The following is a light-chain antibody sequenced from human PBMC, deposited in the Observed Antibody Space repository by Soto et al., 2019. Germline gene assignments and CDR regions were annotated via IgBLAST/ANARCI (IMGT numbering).Light chain of an antibody. Sequence: EIVMTQSPATLSVSPGDGATLSCRASQSVDSNLAWYQHTPGQTPRLLIYDASNRATGIPARFSGSGSGTDFPLTISSLEPEDFAVYFCHQFATSRTFGQGTKVDIK. CDR1: QSVDSN. J-gene: IGKJ1*01. CDR2: DAS. V-gene: IGKV3D-11*03. CDR3: HQFATSRT.